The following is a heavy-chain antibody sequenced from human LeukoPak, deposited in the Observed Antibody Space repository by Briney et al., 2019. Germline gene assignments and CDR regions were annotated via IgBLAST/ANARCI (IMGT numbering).Heavy chain of an antibody. CDR2: IYYSGST. J-gene: IGHJ4*02. D-gene: IGHD4-23*01. V-gene: IGHV4-39*01. CDR1: GGSISSSSYY. Sequence: SETLSLTCTVSGGSISSSSYYWGWIRQPPGKGLEWIGSIYYSGSTYYNPSLESRVSISVDTSKNQFSLKLSSVTAADTAVYYCARQNRYGGNPLVWGQGTLVTVSS. CDR3: ARQNRYGGNPLV.